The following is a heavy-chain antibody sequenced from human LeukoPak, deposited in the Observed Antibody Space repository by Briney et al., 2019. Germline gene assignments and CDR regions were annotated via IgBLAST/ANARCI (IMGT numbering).Heavy chain of an antibody. J-gene: IGHJ3*02. V-gene: IGHV3-74*01. CDR2: INTDGSST. D-gene: IGHD3-10*01. Sequence: GGSLRLSCAASGFTFSSYWMHWVRQAPGKGLVWVSRINTDGSSTSYADSVKGRFTISRDNAKNTLYLQMNSLRAEDTAVYYCARAKYYYGSGTFDTYDAFDIWGQGTMVTVSS. CDR1: GFTFSSYW. CDR3: ARAKYYYGSGTFDTYDAFDI.